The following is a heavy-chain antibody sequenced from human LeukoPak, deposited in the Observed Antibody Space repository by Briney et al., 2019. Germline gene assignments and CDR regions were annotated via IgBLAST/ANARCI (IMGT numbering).Heavy chain of an antibody. CDR3: RVVLLTAIQRGSFDY. V-gene: IGHV3-21*04. Sequence: PGGSLRLSCAASGFTFSSYSMNWVRQAPGKGLEWVSSISSSSSYIHYADSVKGRFTIPRDNAKNSLYLQMNSLKTEDTAVYYCRVVLLTAIQRGSFDYWGQGTLVTVSS. D-gene: IGHD2-21*02. CDR2: ISSSSSYI. J-gene: IGHJ4*02. CDR1: GFTFSSYS.